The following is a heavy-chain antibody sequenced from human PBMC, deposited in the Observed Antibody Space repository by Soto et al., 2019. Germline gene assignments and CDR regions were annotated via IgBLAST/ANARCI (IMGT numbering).Heavy chain of an antibody. CDR3: ARDDEYWWNGMDV. D-gene: IGHD2-15*01. J-gene: IGHJ6*02. Sequence: QVQLVESGGGVVQPGRSLRLSCAASGFTFSNYGMHWVRQAPGKGLEWVAVILNDGSNRYHADSVKDRFTISRDNSKNTLYLQMTGMRAEDTAVYYCARDDEYWWNGMDVWGQGTTVTVS. V-gene: IGHV3-33*01. CDR1: GFTFSNYG. CDR2: ILNDGSNR.